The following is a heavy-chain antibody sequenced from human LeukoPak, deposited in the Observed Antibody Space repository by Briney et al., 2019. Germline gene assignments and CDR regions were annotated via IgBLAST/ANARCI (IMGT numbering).Heavy chain of an antibody. Sequence: PSETLSLTCSVSGGSTNSYYWSWIRQSGGKGLEWIGRIYSSGSTVYNPSLNSRLTMSIDTSKNQFSLPLKSVPATDTAVYYCARVKASSTSWTFDQWGQGALVTVSS. V-gene: IGHV4-4*07. D-gene: IGHD2-2*01. CDR2: IYSSGST. CDR3: ARVKASSTSWTFDQ. J-gene: IGHJ4*02. CDR1: GGSTNSYY.